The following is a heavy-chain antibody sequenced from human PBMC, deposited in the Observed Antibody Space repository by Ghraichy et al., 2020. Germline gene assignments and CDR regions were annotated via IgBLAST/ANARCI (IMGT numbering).Heavy chain of an antibody. D-gene: IGHD2-2*01. J-gene: IGHJ4*02. Sequence: ASVKVSCKTSGYTFTKNLIHWVRQAPGQRLEWIGWINFGNGNVEYSQGIQGRVTITGDTSASTVYMKLNSLTSEDTAVYYCARDASYVDYWGQGTLVTVSS. CDR1: GYTFTKNL. V-gene: IGHV1-3*01. CDR3: ARDASYVDY. CDR2: INFGNGNV.